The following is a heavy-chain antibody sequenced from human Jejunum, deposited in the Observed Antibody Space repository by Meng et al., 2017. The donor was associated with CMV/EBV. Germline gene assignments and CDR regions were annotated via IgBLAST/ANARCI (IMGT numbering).Heavy chain of an antibody. V-gene: IGHV3-74*01. D-gene: IGHD3-22*01. CDR2: IHSDGSST. Sequence: SGFTFSSYWMHWVRQAPGKGLVWVARIHSDGSSTNYADSVKGRFTISRDNAENTVYLQMNSLRAEDTAVYYCARRTAYSSGEFDYWGQGTLVTVSS. CDR3: ARRTAYSSGEFDY. J-gene: IGHJ4*02. CDR1: GFTFSSYW.